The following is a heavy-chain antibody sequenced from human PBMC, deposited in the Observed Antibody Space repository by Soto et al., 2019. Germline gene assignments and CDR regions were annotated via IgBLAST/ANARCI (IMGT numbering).Heavy chain of an antibody. CDR2: IWYDGTQK. V-gene: IGHV3-33*01. Sequence: GGSLRLSCGASGFTFNTYSMHWVRQPPGKGLEWLAAIWYDGTQKYYADSVKGRFIISRDNSKKTLYLEMNSLRAEDTAVYYCARAGGTAVTGLWHFDSWGQGTLVTVSS. CDR1: GFTFNTYS. CDR3: ARAGGTAVTGLWHFDS. D-gene: IGHD4-17*01. J-gene: IGHJ4*02.